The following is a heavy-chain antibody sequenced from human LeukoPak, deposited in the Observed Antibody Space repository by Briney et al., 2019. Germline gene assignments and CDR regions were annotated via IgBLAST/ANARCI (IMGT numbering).Heavy chain of an antibody. CDR2: ISGNGGTT. Sequence: GGSLRLSCTPSGFTFSTYAIIWVRQAPGKGPEWVSSISGNGGTTYYADSVKGRFIISRDNSKNTLHLQINSLRVEDTAKYYCARVRTGAGRYYLDYWGQGTLVTVSS. CDR3: ARVRTGAGRYYLDY. D-gene: IGHD3-10*01. V-gene: IGHV3-23*01. CDR1: GFTFSTYA. J-gene: IGHJ4*02.